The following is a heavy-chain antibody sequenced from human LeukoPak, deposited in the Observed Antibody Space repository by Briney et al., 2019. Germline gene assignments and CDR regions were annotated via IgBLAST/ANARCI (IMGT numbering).Heavy chain of an antibody. CDR2: IYHSGST. CDR1: GGSISSGGYY. D-gene: IGHD3-22*01. J-gene: IGHJ4*02. Sequence: SQTLSLTCTVSGGSISSGGYYWSWIRQPPGKGLEWIGYIYHSGSTYYNPSLKSRVTISVDRSKNQFSLKLSSVTAADTAVYYCARGGPIVVVPFDYWGQGTLVTVSS. V-gene: IGHV4-30-2*01. CDR3: ARGGPIVVVPFDY.